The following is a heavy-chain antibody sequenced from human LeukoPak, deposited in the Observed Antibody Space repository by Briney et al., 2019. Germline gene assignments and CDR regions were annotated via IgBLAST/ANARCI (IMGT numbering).Heavy chain of an antibody. CDR3: ARQDSSGWYSD. J-gene: IGHJ4*02. Sequence: MPSETLSLTCTVSGGSISSGGYYWSWIRQHPGKGLEWIGYIYYSGSTYYNPSLKSRVTISVDTSKNQFSLKLSSVTAADTAVYYCARQDSSGWYSDWGQGTLVTVSS. V-gene: IGHV4-31*03. CDR1: GGSISSGGYY. D-gene: IGHD6-19*01. CDR2: IYYSGST.